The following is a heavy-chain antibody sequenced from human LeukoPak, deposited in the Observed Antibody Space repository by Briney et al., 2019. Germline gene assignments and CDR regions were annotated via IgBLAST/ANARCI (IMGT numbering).Heavy chain of an antibody. CDR3: APMGAAVWTLFDH. CDR1: GFTFSSYG. V-gene: IGHV3-30*02. Sequence: GGSLRLSCAASGFTFSSYGMHWVRQAPGKGLEWVAFIRYDGSNKYYADSAKGRFTISRDNSKNTLYLQMNSLRAEDTAVYYCAPMGAAVWTLFDHWGQGTLVTVSS. J-gene: IGHJ4*02. CDR2: IRYDGSNK. D-gene: IGHD6-13*01.